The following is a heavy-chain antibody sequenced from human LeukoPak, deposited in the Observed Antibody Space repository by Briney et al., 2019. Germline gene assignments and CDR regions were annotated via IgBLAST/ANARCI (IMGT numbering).Heavy chain of an antibody. D-gene: IGHD3-10*01. J-gene: IGHJ5*02. CDR2: IYYSGRT. Sequence: LETLSLTCTVSGGSISSSSYYWGWIRQPPGKGLEWIGSIYYSGRTFYNPSLKSRVTISVDTSKNQFSLKLSSVTAADTAVYYCASGPGEYSSSGWFDPWGQGTLVTVSS. CDR3: ASGPGEYSSSGWFDP. CDR1: GGSISSSSYY. V-gene: IGHV4-39*01.